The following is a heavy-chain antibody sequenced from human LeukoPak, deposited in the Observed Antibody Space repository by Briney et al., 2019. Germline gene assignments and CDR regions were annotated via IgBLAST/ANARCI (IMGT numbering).Heavy chain of an antibody. CDR1: GFTFSSYG. CDR3: AKCTTRCYLAAFDI. CDR2: IWYDGSNK. V-gene: IGHV3-33*06. D-gene: IGHD2-2*01. J-gene: IGHJ3*02. Sequence: PGGSLRLSCAASGFTFSSYGMHWVRQAPGKGLEWVAVIWYDGSNKYYADSVKGRFTISRDNSKNTLYLQMNSLRAEDTAVYYCAKCTTRCYLAAFDIWGQGTMVTVSS.